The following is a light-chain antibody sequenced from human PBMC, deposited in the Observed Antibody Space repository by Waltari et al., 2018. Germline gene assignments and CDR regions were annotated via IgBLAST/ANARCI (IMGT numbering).Light chain of an antibody. Sequence: DIQMTQSPSTLSAYVGDRVTISCRASQIISTCLAWYQQKPGKAPKLLIFEASTLESGVPSRFSGIGSGTEFTLTISSLQPDDFATYYCHQYKSYPWTFGQGTKVAVK. CDR2: EAS. CDR3: HQYKSYPWT. V-gene: IGKV1-5*03. CDR1: QIISTC. J-gene: IGKJ1*01.